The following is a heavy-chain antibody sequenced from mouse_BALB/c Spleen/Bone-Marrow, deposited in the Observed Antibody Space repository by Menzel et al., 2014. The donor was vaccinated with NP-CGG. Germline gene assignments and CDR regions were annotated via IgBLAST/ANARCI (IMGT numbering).Heavy chain of an antibody. Sequence: KLVESGGGLVQPGGSLKLSCAASGFDFSRYWMSWVRQAPGKGLEWIGEINPDSRTINYSPSLKDKFIISRDNAKNTLYLRLNKVRSEDTALYYCARPDYYGYLNYWGQGTTLTVSS. CDR1: GFDFSRYW. D-gene: IGHD1-1*01. CDR3: ARPDYYGYLNY. CDR2: INPDSRTI. J-gene: IGHJ2*01. V-gene: IGHV4-1*02.